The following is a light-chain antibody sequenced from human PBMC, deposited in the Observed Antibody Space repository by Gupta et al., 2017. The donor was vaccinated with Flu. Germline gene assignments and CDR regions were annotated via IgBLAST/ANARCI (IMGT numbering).Light chain of an antibody. V-gene: IGLV1-51*01. CDR1: SSNIGSHY. Sequence: QSVLTQPPSVSAAPGQKVTISCSGSSSNIGSHYVSWYQQLPGTAPRLLIYDNNERPSGIPDRFSGSKSGTSATLGITGLQTGDEADYYCGTWDSSLSAWVFGGGTKLTVL. J-gene: IGLJ3*02. CDR3: GTWDSSLSAWV. CDR2: DNN.